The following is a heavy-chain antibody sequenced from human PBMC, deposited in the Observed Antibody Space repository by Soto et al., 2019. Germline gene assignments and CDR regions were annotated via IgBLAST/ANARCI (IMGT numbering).Heavy chain of an antibody. CDR1: GGNIGSSSYY. J-gene: IGHJ6*02. CDR3: ASQDSYYYYYGMDV. Sequence: PSETQSLTSTVSGGNIGSSSYYWGWIRQPPGKGLEWIGSIYYSGSTYYNPSLKSRVTISVDTSKNQFSLKLSSVTAADTAVYYCASQDSYYYYYGMDVWGQGTTVTVSS. CDR2: IYYSGST. V-gene: IGHV4-39*01. D-gene: IGHD2-15*01.